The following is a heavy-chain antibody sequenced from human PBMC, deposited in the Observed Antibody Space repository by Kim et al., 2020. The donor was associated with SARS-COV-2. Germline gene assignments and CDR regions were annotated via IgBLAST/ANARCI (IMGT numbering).Heavy chain of an antibody. D-gene: IGHD2-15*01. Sequence: GGSLRLSCAASGFTFSSYGMHWVRQAPGKGLEWVAVIWYDGSNKYYADSVKGRFTISRDNSKNTLYLQMNSLRAEDTAVYYCARDQYGELLGYCSGGSCYSSITGTSLDYWGQGTLVTVSS. J-gene: IGHJ4*02. CDR1: GFTFSSYG. CDR3: ARDQYGELLGYCSGGSCYSSITGTSLDY. V-gene: IGHV3-33*01. CDR2: IWYDGSNK.